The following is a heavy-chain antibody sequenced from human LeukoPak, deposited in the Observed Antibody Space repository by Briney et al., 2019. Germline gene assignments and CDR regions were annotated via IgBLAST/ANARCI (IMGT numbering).Heavy chain of an antibody. J-gene: IGHJ4*02. CDR3: ARGQLADSY. D-gene: IGHD3-22*01. CDR1: GFTFTTYW. CDR2: IKPDGSEK. Sequence: GGSLRLSCAASGFTFTTYWMSWLRQTPGKGMEWVAKIKPDGSEKSYVDSVKGRFTISRDNAKNSVFLQMDSLRVEDTALYYCARGQLADSYWGQGALVTVSS. V-gene: IGHV3-7*01.